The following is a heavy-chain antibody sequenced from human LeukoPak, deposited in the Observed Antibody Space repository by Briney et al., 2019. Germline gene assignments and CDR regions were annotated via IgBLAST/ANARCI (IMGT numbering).Heavy chain of an antibody. CDR3: ARAPYDILTGYVDY. V-gene: IGHV3-30-3*01. CDR2: ISYDGSNK. CDR1: GFTFSSYA. J-gene: IGHJ4*02. D-gene: IGHD3-9*01. Sequence: PGGSLRLSCAASGFTFSSYAMHWVRQAPGKGLEWVAVISYDGSNKYYADSVKGRFTISRDNSKNTLYLQMNSLRAEDTAVYYCARAPYDILTGYVDYWGQGTLVTVSS.